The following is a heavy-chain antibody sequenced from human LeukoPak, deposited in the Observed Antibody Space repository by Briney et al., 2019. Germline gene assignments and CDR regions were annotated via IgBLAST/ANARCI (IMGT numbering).Heavy chain of an antibody. V-gene: IGHV3-20*01. CDR3: VREDASCSSSNCYFWFDP. D-gene: IGHD2-15*01. CDR1: GFIFDDYG. Sequence: PGGSLRLSCAASGFIFDDYGMSWVRQAPGKGLEWVAGLTWNGGKTGYADSVKGRFTVSRDNAKNSLYLHMNSLRNEDTALYHCVREDASCSSSNCYFWFDPWGQGTLVTVSS. J-gene: IGHJ5*02. CDR2: LTWNGGKT.